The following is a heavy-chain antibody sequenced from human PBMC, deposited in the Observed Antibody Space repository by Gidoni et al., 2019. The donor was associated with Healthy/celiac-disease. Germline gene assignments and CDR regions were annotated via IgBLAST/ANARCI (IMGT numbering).Heavy chain of an antibody. V-gene: IGHV4-31*03. J-gene: IGHJ6*02. D-gene: IGHD2-15*01. CDR3: ARVPGYCSGGSCFVYYYGMDV. CDR2: IYYSGST. Sequence: QVQLQESGPGLVKPPQTLSLTCTVSGGSISSGGYYWRWIRQHPGKGLEWIGYIYYSGSTYYNPSLKSRVTISVDTSKNQFSLKLSSVTAADTAVYYCARVPGYCSGGSCFVYYYGMDVWGQGTTVTVSS. CDR1: GGSISSGGYY.